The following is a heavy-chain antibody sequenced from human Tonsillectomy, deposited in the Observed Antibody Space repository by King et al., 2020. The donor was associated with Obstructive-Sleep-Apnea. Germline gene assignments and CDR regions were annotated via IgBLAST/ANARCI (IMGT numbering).Heavy chain of an antibody. V-gene: IGHV3-33*06. CDR1: GFIFNSTG. Sequence: VQLVESGGGVVQPGRSLRLSCAASGFIFNSTGMHWVRQAPGKGLEGVAFILNDGGNAYYAESVKGRFTISRDNSKNTLDLQMNSLRVEDTDLYFCEKDCWGCKHYFDYWGQGTPVAVSS. CDR3: EKDCWGCKHYFDY. CDR2: ILNDGGNA. D-gene: IGHD3-16*01. J-gene: IGHJ4*02.